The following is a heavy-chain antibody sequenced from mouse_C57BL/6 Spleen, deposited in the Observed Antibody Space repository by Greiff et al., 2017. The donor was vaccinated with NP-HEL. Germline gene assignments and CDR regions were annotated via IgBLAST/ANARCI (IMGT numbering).Heavy chain of an antibody. Sequence: EVQLQQSGPELVKPGASVKISCKASGYTFTDYYMNWVKQSHGKSLEWIGDINPNNGGTSYNQKFKGKATLTVDKSSSTAYMELRSLTSDDSAVYYCASLSPFYWYFDVWGTGTTVTVSS. D-gene: IGHD6-5*01. CDR3: ASLSPFYWYFDV. CDR1: GYTFTDYY. V-gene: IGHV1-26*01. CDR2: INPNNGGT. J-gene: IGHJ1*03.